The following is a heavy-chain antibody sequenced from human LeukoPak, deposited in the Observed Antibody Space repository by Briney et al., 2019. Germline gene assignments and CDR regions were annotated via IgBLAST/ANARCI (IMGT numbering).Heavy chain of an antibody. CDR3: ARDGGRTMIVVVKGESDAFDI. Sequence: GASVKVSCKASGGTFSSYAISWVRQAPGQGLEWMGGIIPIFGIANYAQKFQGRVTITADKSTSTAYMELSSLRSEDTAVYYCARDGGRTMIVVVKGESDAFDIWGQGTMVTVSS. CDR2: IIPIFGIA. D-gene: IGHD3-22*01. CDR1: GGTFSSYA. V-gene: IGHV1-69*10. J-gene: IGHJ3*02.